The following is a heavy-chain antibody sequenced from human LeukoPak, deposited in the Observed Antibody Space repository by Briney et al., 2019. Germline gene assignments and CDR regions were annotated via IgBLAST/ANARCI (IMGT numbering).Heavy chain of an antibody. CDR2: IIPILGIA. J-gene: IGHJ6*02. Sequence: ASVKVSCKASGGTFSSYAISWVRQAPGQGLEWMERIIPILGIANYAQKFQGRVTITADKSTSTAYMELSSLRSGDTAVYYCARLVVRGVDYYYGMDVWGQGTTVTVSS. D-gene: IGHD3-10*01. CDR3: ARLVVRGVDYYYGMDV. CDR1: GGTFSSYA. V-gene: IGHV1-69*04.